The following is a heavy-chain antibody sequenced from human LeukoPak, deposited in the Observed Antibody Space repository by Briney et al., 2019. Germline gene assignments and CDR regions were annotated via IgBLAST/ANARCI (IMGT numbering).Heavy chain of an antibody. Sequence: SETLPLTCTVSGGSINSGDFYWSWLRQPPGKGPEWIGYIYYNGDTYYNPSLKSRVSISSDTSKNQFSLNLNSVTVADTAVYYCARARFNYGWGTHDFWGQGTLVIVSS. J-gene: IGHJ4*02. CDR3: ARARFNYGWGTHDF. D-gene: IGHD3-10*01. CDR1: GGSINSGDFY. CDR2: IYYNGDT. V-gene: IGHV4-30-4*08.